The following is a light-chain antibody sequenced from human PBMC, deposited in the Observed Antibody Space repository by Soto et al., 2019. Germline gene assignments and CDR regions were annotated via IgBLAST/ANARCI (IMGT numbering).Light chain of an antibody. Sequence: DIQMTQSPSTLSASVGDRVTITCRDSQSISSWLAWYQQKQGKAPKVXIFDASSLESGVPSRFSGSGSATEFTLTISSLQPDDFATYYCQQYSTYTWTFGQGTKVDIK. CDR2: DAS. CDR1: QSISSW. V-gene: IGKV1-5*01. CDR3: QQYSTYTWT. J-gene: IGKJ1*01.